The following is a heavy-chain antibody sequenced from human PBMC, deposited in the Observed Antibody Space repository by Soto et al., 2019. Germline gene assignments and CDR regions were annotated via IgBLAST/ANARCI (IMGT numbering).Heavy chain of an antibody. V-gene: IGHV1-18*01. Sequence: ASVKVSCKASGYTFTSYGISWVRQAPGQGLEWMGWISAYNGNTNYAQKLQGRVTMTTDTSTSTAYLELRSLRSDDTAVYYCARLAASGWYYDFWGQGTLVTVSS. CDR1: GYTFTSYG. CDR2: ISAYNGNT. J-gene: IGHJ4*02. D-gene: IGHD6-19*01. CDR3: ARLAASGWYYDF.